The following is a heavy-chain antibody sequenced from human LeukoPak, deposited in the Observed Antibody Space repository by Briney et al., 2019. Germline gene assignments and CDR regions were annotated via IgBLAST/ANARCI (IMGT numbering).Heavy chain of an antibody. CDR3: ARYAGVIAAAGTSFDY. CDR2: INHSGST. CDR1: GGSISSSSYY. Sequence: SETLSLTCTVSGGSISSSSYYWGWIRQPPGKGLEWIGEINHSGSTNYNPSLKSRVTISVDTSKNQFSLKLSSVTAADTAVYYCARYAGVIAAAGTSFDYWGQGTLVTVSS. J-gene: IGHJ4*02. V-gene: IGHV4-39*07. D-gene: IGHD6-13*01.